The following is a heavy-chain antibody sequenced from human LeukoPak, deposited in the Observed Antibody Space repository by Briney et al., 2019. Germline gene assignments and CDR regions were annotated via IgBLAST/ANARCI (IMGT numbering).Heavy chain of an antibody. D-gene: IGHD2-2*01. J-gene: IGHJ4*02. CDR1: GDSVSSNSAA. CDR2: TYYRSKWYN. CDR3: ARDPYCSSTSCYVGSSPLFDY. V-gene: IGHV6-1*01. Sequence: SQTLSLTCAISGDSVSSNSAAWNWIRQSPSRGLEWLGRTYYRSKWYNDYAVSVKSRITINPDTSKNQFSLQLNSVTPEDTAVYYCARDPYCSSTSCYVGSSPLFDYWGQGTLVTVSS.